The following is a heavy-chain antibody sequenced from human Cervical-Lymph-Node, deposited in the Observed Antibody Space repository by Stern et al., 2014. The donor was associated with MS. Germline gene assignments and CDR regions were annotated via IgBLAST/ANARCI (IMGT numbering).Heavy chain of an antibody. CDR1: GGTFSRYA. Sequence: VQLVESGAEVKKPGSSVKVSCKASGGTFSRYAIGWVRQAPGQGLEWMGGVIPIFGTATYAQKFQGRATITAGESATTAYMELRSLRSEDTAVYYCARDRTLVDDSSAYSPYYFDSWGQGTPVTVSS. V-gene: IGHV1-69*01. D-gene: IGHD3-22*01. CDR2: VIPIFGTA. CDR3: ARDRTLVDDSSAYSPYYFDS. J-gene: IGHJ4*02.